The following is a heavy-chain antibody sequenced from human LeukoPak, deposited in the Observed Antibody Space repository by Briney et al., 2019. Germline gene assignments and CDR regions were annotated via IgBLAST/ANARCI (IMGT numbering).Heavy chain of an antibody. CDR1: GGSISSYY. D-gene: IGHD5-24*01. Sequence: PSETLSLTCTVSGGSISSYYWSWIRQPPGKGLEWIGYIYYSGSTNYNPSLKSRVTISVDTSKNQFSLKLSSVTAADTAVYYCARGPPRDGHTFDYWGQGTLVTVSS. CDR2: IYYSGST. J-gene: IGHJ4*02. CDR3: ARGPPRDGHTFDY. V-gene: IGHV4-59*01.